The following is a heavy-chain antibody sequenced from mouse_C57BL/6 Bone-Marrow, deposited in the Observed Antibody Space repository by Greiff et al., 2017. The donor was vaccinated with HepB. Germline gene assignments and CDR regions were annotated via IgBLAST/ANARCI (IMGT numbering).Heavy chain of an antibody. J-gene: IGHJ1*03. Sequence: EVQWVESGGGLVKPGGSLKLSCAASGFTFSSYTMSWVRQTPEKRLEWVATISGGGGNTYYPDSVKGRFTISRDNAKNTLYLQMSSLRSEDTALYYCARQLTGSWYFDVGGTGTTVTVSS. CDR1: GFTFSSYT. V-gene: IGHV5-9*01. CDR2: ISGGGGNT. CDR3: ARQLTGSWYFDV. D-gene: IGHD4-1*01.